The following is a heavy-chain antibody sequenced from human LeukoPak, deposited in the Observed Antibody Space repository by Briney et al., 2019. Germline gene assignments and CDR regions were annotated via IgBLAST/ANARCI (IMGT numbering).Heavy chain of an antibody. CDR2: ISGSSGRT. CDR3: AKDRFYDILTGYPDY. D-gene: IGHD3-9*01. Sequence: GGFLRLSCAASGFTLSSFGMSWVRQAPGKGLEWVSAISGSSGRTYYADAVKGRFTVSRDISKNTVSLQMNRLRADDTAMYHCAKDRFYDILTGYPDYWGQGTLVTVSS. J-gene: IGHJ4*02. V-gene: IGHV3-23*01. CDR1: GFTLSSFG.